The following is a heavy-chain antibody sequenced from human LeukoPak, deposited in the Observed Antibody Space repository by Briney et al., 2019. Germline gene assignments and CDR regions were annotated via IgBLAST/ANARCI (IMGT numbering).Heavy chain of an antibody. J-gene: IGHJ4*02. CDR3: ASGVRTSFDY. V-gene: IGHV4-59*10. CDR2: IYTSGST. CDR1: GGSFSGYY. D-gene: IGHD1-7*01. Sequence: PSETLSLTCAVYGGSFSGYYWNWIRQSAGKGLEWIGRIYTSGSTDYNPSLKSRVTMSVDTSKNQFSLKLSSVTAADTAVYYCASGVRTSFDYWGRGTLVTVPS.